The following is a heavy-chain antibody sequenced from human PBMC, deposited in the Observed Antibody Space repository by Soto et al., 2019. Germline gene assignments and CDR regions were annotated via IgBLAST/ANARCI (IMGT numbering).Heavy chain of an antibody. CDR1: GFTFSNAW. CDR3: TRLERDYYYGMDV. V-gene: IGHV3-15*01. J-gene: IGHJ6*02. Sequence: EVQLVESGGGLVKPGGSLRLSCAASGFTFSNAWMSWVRQAPGKGLEWVGRIKSKTDGGTTDYAAPVKGRFTISRDDSKNTLYLQMNSLKTADTAVYYCTRLERDYYYGMDVWGQGTTVTVSS. CDR2: IKSKTDGGTT.